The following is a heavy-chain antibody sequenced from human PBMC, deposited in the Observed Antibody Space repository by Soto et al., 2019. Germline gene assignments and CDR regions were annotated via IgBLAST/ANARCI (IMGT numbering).Heavy chain of an antibody. J-gene: IGHJ4*02. CDR3: ATSRASIAVATETEYYFDY. V-gene: IGHV1-2*04. CDR2: INPSSGGT. Sequence: ASVKVSCKASGYTFTGYYMHWVRQAPGQGLEWMGWINPSSGGTKYAQKFQGWVTMTRDTSISTAYMDLSRLTSDDTAVYYCATSRASIAVATETEYYFDYWGQGTLVTVSS. CDR1: GYTFTGYY. D-gene: IGHD6-19*01.